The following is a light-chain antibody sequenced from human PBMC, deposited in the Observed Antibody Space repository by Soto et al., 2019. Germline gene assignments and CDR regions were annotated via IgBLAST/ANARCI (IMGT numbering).Light chain of an antibody. V-gene: IGLV2-11*01. CDR3: CSYAGNYILV. Sequence: QSVLTQPRSVSGSPGQSVTISCTGTSSDVGGYNSVSWYQQHPGKAPKLMIYVVIKRPSGVPNRFSGSKSGNTASLTISGLRAEDEADYYCCSYAGNYILVFGGGTKLTVL. CDR2: VVI. J-gene: IGLJ2*01. CDR1: SSDVGGYNS.